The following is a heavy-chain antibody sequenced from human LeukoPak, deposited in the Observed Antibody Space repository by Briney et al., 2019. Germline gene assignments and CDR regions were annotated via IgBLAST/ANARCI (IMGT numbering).Heavy chain of an antibody. CDR1: GGSISSGGDY. J-gene: IGHJ3*02. D-gene: IGHD4/OR15-4a*01. CDR2: IYYRGTT. V-gene: IGHV4-31*03. Sequence: SETLSLTCTVSGGSISSGGDYWSWIRQHPEKGLEWIGYIYYRGTTYYNPSLKSRISISVDTSKNQFSLKLSSVTAADTAVYYCARAAWRGTNSRDAFDIWGQGTMVTVSS. CDR3: ARAAWRGTNSRDAFDI.